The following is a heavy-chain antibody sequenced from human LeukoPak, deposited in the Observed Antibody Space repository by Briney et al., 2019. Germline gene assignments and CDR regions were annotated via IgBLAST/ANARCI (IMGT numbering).Heavy chain of an antibody. V-gene: IGHV4-30-4*01. CDR1: GASISSGDYY. Sequence: KSSQTLSLTCTVSGASISSGDYYWGWVRQPPGKGREWVGYIYYSGSTYYNPSLKSRVTISVDTSKNQFSLKLSSVTAADTAVYYCARVAPSYYGSGSYYNSNYFDYWGQGTLVTVSS. CDR3: ARVAPSYYGSGSYYNSNYFDY. D-gene: IGHD3-10*01. CDR2: IYYSGST. J-gene: IGHJ4*02.